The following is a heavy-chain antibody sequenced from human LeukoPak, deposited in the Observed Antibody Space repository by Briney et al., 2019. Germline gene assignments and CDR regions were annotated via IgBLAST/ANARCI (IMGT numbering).Heavy chain of an antibody. CDR1: AFTVSEYN. Sequence: GGSLRLSCAASAFTVSEYNMIWIRQAPGKGLEWVSYISSSGSTIYYADSVKGRFTISRDNAKNSLYLQMNSLRAEDTAVYYCARDLAIDSSGYYYWGQGTLVTVSS. V-gene: IGHV3-11*04. J-gene: IGHJ4*02. D-gene: IGHD3-22*01. CDR3: ARDLAIDSSGYYY. CDR2: ISSSGSTI.